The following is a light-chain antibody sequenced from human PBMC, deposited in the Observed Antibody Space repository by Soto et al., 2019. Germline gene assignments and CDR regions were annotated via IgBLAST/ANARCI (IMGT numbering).Light chain of an antibody. CDR1: QSVRTY. Sequence: DIQMTQSPSSLSASVGDRVTITCRAGQSVRTYLNWYQQKPGKAPNLLIYAASSLQSGVPSRFSGIGSGTDFTLTISSLQPEDYATDYCQHSYSAPRTFGQGTKVAIK. CDR2: AAS. CDR3: QHSYSAPRT. V-gene: IGKV1-39*01. J-gene: IGKJ1*01.